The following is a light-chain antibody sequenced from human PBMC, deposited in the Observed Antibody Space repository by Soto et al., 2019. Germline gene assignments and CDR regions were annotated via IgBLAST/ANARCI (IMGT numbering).Light chain of an antibody. V-gene: IGKV3-20*01. CDR3: QQYGGSQRS. CDR1: RSVGES. Sequence: VLTQSPGTLSLSPGERATLSCRASRSVGESLAWYQQKPGQDPRLLIYGASTRATGIPDKFSGSGSGTDVTLTITRLEPEDFAVYYCQQYGGSQRSFGRVTKVELK. J-gene: IGKJ1*01. CDR2: GAS.